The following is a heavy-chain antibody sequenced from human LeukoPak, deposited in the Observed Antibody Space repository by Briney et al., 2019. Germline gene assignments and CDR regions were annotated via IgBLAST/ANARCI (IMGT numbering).Heavy chain of an antibody. CDR1: GFSFDDYY. V-gene: IGHV3-20*04. J-gene: IGHJ4*02. Sequence: GGSLRLSCAASGFSFDDYYMSWVRQAPGKGLEWVSGINWNGGSTGYADSVKGRFTISRDNAKNSLYLQMSSLRAEDTALYYCAREEGGYFDYWGQGTLVTVSS. CDR2: INWNGGST. CDR3: AREEGGYFDY. D-gene: IGHD3-16*01.